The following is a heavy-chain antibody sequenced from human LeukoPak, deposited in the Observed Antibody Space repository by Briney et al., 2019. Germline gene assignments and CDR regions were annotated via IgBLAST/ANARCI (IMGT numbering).Heavy chain of an antibody. Sequence: ASVKVSCKASGYTFTSYGISWVRQAPGQGLEWMGWISAYNGNTNYAQKLQGRVTMTTDTSTSTAYMELRSLRSDDTAVCYCARDLSPMVRGVISDYWGQGTLVTVSS. V-gene: IGHV1-18*01. CDR2: ISAYNGNT. CDR1: GYTFTSYG. D-gene: IGHD3-10*01. J-gene: IGHJ4*02. CDR3: ARDLSPMVRGVISDY.